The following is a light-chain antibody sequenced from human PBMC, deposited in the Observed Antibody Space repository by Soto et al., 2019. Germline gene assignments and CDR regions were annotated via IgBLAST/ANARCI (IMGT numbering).Light chain of an antibody. Sequence: DIQMTQSPSSVSASVGDRVTITCRASQGISSWVAWYQQKPGKAPNLLFYAASSLQSGVPSRFSGSGSGKEFIHTSSSLQPEDCATYKCQQAGTMPLAFGGGTKVEIK. CDR1: QGISSW. CDR3: QQAGTMPLA. V-gene: IGKV1-12*01. J-gene: IGKJ4*01. CDR2: AAS.